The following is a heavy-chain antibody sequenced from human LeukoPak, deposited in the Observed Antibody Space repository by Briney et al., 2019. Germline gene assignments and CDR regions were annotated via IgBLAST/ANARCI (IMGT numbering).Heavy chain of an antibody. CDR1: GFTFSDHE. CDR3: ARDYYGDVH. V-gene: IGHV3-48*03. D-gene: IGHD3-10*01. J-gene: IGHJ4*02. Sequence: GGSLRLSCAASGFTFSDHEMTWVRQAPGKGLEWISYISTNGDVIYYSDSVKGRFTISRDNAKNSLYLQMNSLRAEDTAVYFCARDYYGDVHWGQGTLVTVSS. CDR2: ISTNGDVI.